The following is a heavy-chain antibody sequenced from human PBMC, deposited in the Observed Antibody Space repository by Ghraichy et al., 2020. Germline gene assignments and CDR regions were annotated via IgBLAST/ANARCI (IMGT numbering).Heavy chain of an antibody. V-gene: IGHV3-69-1*01. J-gene: IGHJ6*02. CDR2: ISSSGTI. D-gene: IGHD4-11*01. CDR3: ASAAAPMTPVTDYDYYVMDV. CDR1: GFTFSDYY. Sequence: GGSLRLSCAASGFTFSDYYMNWVRQAPGKGLEWVSSISSSGTIYYADSVKGRFTISRDSAKNSLNLQMNSLRAEDTAVYYCASAAAPMTPVTDYDYYVMDVWGQGTTVTVSS.